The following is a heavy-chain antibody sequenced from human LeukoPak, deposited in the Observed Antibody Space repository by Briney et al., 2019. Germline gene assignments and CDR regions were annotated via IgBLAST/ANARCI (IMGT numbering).Heavy chain of an antibody. CDR2: IYYSGST. D-gene: IGHD3-22*01. CDR3: ASRSAVYYDSSGYHDAFDI. V-gene: IGHV4-59*08. Sequence: PSETLSLTCTVSGGSISSYYWSWIRQPPGKGLEWIGYIYYSGSTNYNPSLKSRVTISVDTSKNQFSLKLSSVTAADTAVYYCASRSAVYYDSSGYHDAFDIWGQGTMVTVSS. J-gene: IGHJ3*02. CDR1: GGSISSYY.